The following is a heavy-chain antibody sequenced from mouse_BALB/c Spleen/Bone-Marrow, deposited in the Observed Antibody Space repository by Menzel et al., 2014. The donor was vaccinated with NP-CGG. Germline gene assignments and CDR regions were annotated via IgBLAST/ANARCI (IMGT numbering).Heavy chain of an antibody. CDR2: INPTGGYT. D-gene: IGHD1-1*01. Sequence: QVQLQQSAAELARPGASVKMSCKASGYTFTSNTIQWVKQRPGQGLEWIGYINPTGGYTDYNQKFKDKITLTADKSSSTAYMQLSSLTSEDSAVYYCAREATYYAYFDYWGQGTILTVSS. CDR3: AREATYYAYFDY. V-gene: IGHV1-4*02. CDR1: GYTFTSNT. J-gene: IGHJ2*01.